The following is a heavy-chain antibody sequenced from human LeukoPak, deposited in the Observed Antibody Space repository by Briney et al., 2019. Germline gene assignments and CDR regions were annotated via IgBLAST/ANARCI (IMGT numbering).Heavy chain of an antibody. Sequence: SETLSLTCTVSGGSISSSSYYWGWIRQPPGKGLEWIGSIYYSGNTYYNPSLKGRVTISVDTSKNQFSLKLSSVTAADTAVYYCARQTLGYSYGYDYWGQGTLVTVSS. V-gene: IGHV4-39*01. CDR1: GGSISSSSYY. J-gene: IGHJ4*02. CDR3: ARQTLGYSYGYDY. CDR2: IYYSGNT. D-gene: IGHD5-18*01.